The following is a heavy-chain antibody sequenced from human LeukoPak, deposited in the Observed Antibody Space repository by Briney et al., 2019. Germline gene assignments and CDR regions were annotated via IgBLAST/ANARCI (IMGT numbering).Heavy chain of an antibody. Sequence: GGSLRLSCAASGFTVSSNYMSWVRQVPGKGLEWVSVIYSDGTISYADSVKGRFTISRDNSENTLYLQMNSLRVEDTAVYYCAREVGGGASGQWGQGTLVTFSS. CDR1: GFTVSSNY. CDR3: AREVGGGASGQ. V-gene: IGHV3-66*01. D-gene: IGHD3-16*01. CDR2: IYSDGTI. J-gene: IGHJ4*02.